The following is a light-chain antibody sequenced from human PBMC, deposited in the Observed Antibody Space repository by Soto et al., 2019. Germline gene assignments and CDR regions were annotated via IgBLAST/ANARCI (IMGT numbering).Light chain of an antibody. V-gene: IGKV3-20*01. J-gene: IGKJ5*01. Sequence: EIVLTQSRGTLSLSPGERDTLCCRGSQSVSRSFSAWYQQKPGQAPRLLIYGASSRATGIPDRFSGSGSGTDFTLTISRLEPEDFAVYYCQQHGSSPITFGQRTRLEIK. CDR3: QQHGSSPIT. CDR2: GAS. CDR1: QSVSRSF.